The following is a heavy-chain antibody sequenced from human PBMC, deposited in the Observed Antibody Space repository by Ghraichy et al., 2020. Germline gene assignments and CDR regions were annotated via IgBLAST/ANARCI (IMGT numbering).Heavy chain of an antibody. CDR3: ARGLYYDFWSGYYSAYNWFDP. Sequence: ASVKVSCKTGRENVKSQERNWVRYAAGQWKKKMGWMNPNSGNTGYAQKFQGRVTMTRNTSISTAYMELSSLRSEDTAVYYCARGLYYDFWSGYYSAYNWFDPWGQGILFTVSS. CDR1: RENVKSQE. V-gene: IGHV1-8*02. D-gene: IGHD3-3*01. CDR2: MNPNSGNT. J-gene: IGHJ5*02.